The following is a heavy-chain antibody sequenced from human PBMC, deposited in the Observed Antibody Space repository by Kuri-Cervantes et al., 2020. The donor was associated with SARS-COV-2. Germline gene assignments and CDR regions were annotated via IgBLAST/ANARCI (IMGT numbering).Heavy chain of an antibody. CDR1: GFTFDDYA. D-gene: IGHD3-3*01. Sequence: SLKISCAASGFTFDDYAMHWVRQAPGKGLEWVSGISWNSGSIGYADSVKGRFTISRDSAKSSLYLQMNSLRVEDTAVYYCARYFGVITVDYWGRGTLVTVSS. J-gene: IGHJ4*02. V-gene: IGHV3-9*01. CDR3: ARYFGVITVDY. CDR2: ISWNSGSI.